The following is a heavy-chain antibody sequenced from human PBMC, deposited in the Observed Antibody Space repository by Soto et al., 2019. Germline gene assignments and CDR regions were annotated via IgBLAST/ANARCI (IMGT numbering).Heavy chain of an antibody. D-gene: IGHD6-13*01. J-gene: IGHJ5*02. CDR1: GFTFSSYE. Sequence: EVQLVESGGGLVQPGGSLRLSCAASGFTFSSYEMNWVRQAPGKGLEWVSYISSSGSTIYYADSVKGRFTISRDNAKNSLYLQMNSLRAEDTAVYYCARDVGRIAAAGLYNWFDPWGQGTLVTVSS. V-gene: IGHV3-48*03. CDR2: ISSSGSTI. CDR3: ARDVGRIAAAGLYNWFDP.